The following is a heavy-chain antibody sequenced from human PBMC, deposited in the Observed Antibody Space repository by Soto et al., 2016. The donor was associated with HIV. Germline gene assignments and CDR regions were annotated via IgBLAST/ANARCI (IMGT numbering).Heavy chain of an antibody. J-gene: IGHJ3*02. CDR1: GFTFSDYY. CDR2: ISSSSSYT. Sequence: VQLVESGGGLVKPGGSLRLSCAASGFTFSDYYMSWIRQAPGKGLEWVSYISSSSSYTNYADSVKGRFTISRDNAKNSLYLQMNSLRAEDTAVYYCARAGWELLPGAFDIWGQGTMVTVSS. V-gene: IGHV3-11*05. CDR3: ARAGWELLPGAFDI. D-gene: IGHD1-26*01.